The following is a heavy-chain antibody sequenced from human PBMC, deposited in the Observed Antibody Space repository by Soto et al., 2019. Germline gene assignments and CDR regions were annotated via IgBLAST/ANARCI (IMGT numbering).Heavy chain of an antibody. J-gene: IGHJ2*01. D-gene: IGHD3-10*02. CDR1: GYTFTSYD. Sequence: GASVKVSCKASGYTFTSYDINWVRQATGQGLEWMGWMNPNSGNTGYAQKFQGRVTMTRNTSISTAYMELRSLRSEDTAVYYCARDTHSYVLYWYFVLWGRGTLVTVPS. CDR2: MNPNSGNT. V-gene: IGHV1-8*01. CDR3: ARDTHSYVLYWYFVL.